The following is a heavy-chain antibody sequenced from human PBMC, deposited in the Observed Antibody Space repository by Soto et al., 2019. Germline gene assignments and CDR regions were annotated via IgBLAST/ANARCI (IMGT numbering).Heavy chain of an antibody. CDR1: GFTFSSYG. V-gene: IGHV3-33*01. CDR2: IWYDGSNK. CDR3: ARDTINH. Sequence: QVQLVESGGGVVQPGRSLRLSCAASGFTFSSYGMHWVRQAPGKGLEWAAVIWYDGSNKYYADSVKGRFTISRDNSKNTLYLQMNSLRAEDTAVYYCARDTINHWGQGTLVTVSS. D-gene: IGHD3-10*01. J-gene: IGHJ5*02.